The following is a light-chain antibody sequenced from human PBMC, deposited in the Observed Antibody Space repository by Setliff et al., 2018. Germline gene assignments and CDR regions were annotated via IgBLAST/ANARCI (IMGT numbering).Light chain of an antibody. CDR1: QSVLYSSNNKNY. CDR3: QQYYSTPPT. CDR2: WAS. V-gene: IGKV4-1*01. Sequence: DIVMTQSPDSLAVSLGERATINCKSSQSVLYSSNNKNYLAWYQQRPGQPPKLLIYWASTRESGVPDRFSGRGSRTDFTLTISSLQAEDVAVYYCQQYYSTPPTFGQGTKVDIK. J-gene: IGKJ1*01.